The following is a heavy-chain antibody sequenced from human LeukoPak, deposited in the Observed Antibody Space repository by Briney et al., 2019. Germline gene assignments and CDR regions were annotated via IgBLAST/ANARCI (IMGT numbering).Heavy chain of an antibody. CDR1: GYTFTSYD. V-gene: IGHV1-8*01. Sequence: ASVKVSCKASGYTFTSYDINWVRHATGQGLEWMGWMNPNSGNTGYAQKFQGRVTMARNTSISTAYMELSSLRSEDTAVYYCARVEYSSYYYYGMDVWGQGTTVTVSS. CDR2: MNPNSGNT. J-gene: IGHJ6*02. D-gene: IGHD6-6*01. CDR3: ARVEYSSYYYYGMDV.